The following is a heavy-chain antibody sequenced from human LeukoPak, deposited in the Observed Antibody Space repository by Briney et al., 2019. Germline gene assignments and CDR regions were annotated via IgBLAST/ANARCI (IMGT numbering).Heavy chain of an antibody. CDR1: GGSNSSGNHY. D-gene: IGHD5-12*01. CDR3: ASGSRSGWFGP. J-gene: IGHJ5*02. Sequence: SQTLSLTCTVSGGSNSSGNHYFSWIRQPAGKGLEWIGRINTTGNTNDNPSLKSRVTMSVDTSKNQFSLKLSSVTAADTAVYYCASGSRSGWFGPWGQGTLVTVSS. CDR2: INTTGNT. V-gene: IGHV4-61*02.